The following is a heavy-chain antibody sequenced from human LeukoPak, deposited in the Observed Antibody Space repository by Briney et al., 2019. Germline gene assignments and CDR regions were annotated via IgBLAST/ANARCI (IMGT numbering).Heavy chain of an antibody. Sequence: ASVKVSCKGSGYTFTSYDINWVRQATGQGLEWMGWINPNSGDTGYAQKFQGRVTLTRNTPLSTAYMELSRLRSDDTAVYYCARGLDSLLYSSGWSHFDYWGQGTLVTVSS. CDR2: INPNSGDT. CDR1: GYTFTSYD. V-gene: IGHV1-8*01. CDR3: ARGLDSLLYSSGWSHFDY. D-gene: IGHD6-19*01. J-gene: IGHJ4*02.